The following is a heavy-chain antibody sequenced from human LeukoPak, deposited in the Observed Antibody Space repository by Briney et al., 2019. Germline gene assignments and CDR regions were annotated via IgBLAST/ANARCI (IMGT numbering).Heavy chain of an antibody. CDR1: GFTVITND. D-gene: IGHD3-16*01. CDR3: ARGVEPLAANTLAY. V-gene: IGHV3-53*01. CDR2: LHNDGNT. Sequence: GGSLSLSCAASGFTVITNDMTWVRQAPGKGLNWVSVLHNDGNTKYADSVQGRFTISRDNSKDTLYLEINSLSPDDTAVYYCARGVEPLAANTLAYWGQGTLVTVSS. J-gene: IGHJ4*02.